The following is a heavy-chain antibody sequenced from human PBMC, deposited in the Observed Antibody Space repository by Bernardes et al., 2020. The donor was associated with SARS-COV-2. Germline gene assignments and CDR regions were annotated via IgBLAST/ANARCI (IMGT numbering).Heavy chain of an antibody. J-gene: IGHJ5*02. CDR1: GFTFSSYW. Sequence: GGSLRLSCASSGFTFSSYWMSWVRQAPGKGLEWVANIDQDGTEKNYVDSVKGRFTSRDNAKKSTYLQMNSLRGEDTAMYYCARGSGSGGFGPWGQGSLVTVSS. D-gene: IGHD6-19*01. CDR2: IDQDGTEK. CDR3: ARGSGSGGFGP. V-gene: IGHV3-7*05.